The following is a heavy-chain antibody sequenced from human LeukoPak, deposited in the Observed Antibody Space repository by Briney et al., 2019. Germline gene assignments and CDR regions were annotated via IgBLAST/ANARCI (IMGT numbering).Heavy chain of an antibody. J-gene: IGHJ6*03. V-gene: IGHV1-8*03. Sequence: ASVKVSCKASGYTFTSYDINWVRQATGQGLEWMGWMNPNSGNTGYAQKFQGRVTITRNTSISTAYMELSSLRSEDTAVYYCARETAAATHYYYYYYMDVWGKGTTVTVSS. CDR3: ARETAAATHYYYYYYMDV. D-gene: IGHD6-13*01. CDR1: GYTFTSYD. CDR2: MNPNSGNT.